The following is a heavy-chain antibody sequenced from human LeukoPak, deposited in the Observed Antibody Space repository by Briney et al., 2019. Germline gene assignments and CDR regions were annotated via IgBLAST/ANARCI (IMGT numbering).Heavy chain of an antibody. Sequence: PGGTLRLSCAPSGFTDSSNYMRWVRRAPGKGLVGVSDTYSGGSTCYADSVKGRFTISRDNAKNSLYLQMNSLRAEDTAVYYCARDQFDGVVDGFDIWGQGTMVTVSS. CDR3: ARDQFDGVVDGFDI. J-gene: IGHJ3*02. CDR1: GFTDSSNY. CDR2: TYSGGST. V-gene: IGHV3-53*01. D-gene: IGHD2-8*01.